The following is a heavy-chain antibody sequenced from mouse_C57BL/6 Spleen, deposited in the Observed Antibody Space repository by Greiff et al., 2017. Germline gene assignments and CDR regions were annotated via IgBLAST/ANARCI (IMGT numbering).Heavy chain of an antibody. Sequence: EVKLMESGPELVKPGASVKISCKASGYSFTGYYMNWVKQSPEKSLEWIGEINPSTGGTTYNQKFKAKATLTVDKSSSTAYMQLKSLTSEDSAVYYCAREGNMITTPFAYWGQGTLVTVSA. J-gene: IGHJ3*01. V-gene: IGHV1-42*01. D-gene: IGHD2-4*01. CDR3: AREGNMITTPFAY. CDR1: GYSFTGYY. CDR2: INPSTGGT.